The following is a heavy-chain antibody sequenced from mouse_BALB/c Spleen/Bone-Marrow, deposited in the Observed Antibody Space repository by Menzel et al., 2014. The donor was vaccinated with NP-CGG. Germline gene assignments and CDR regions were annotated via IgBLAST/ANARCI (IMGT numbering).Heavy chain of an antibody. Sequence: EVHLVESGGGLVKPGGSLKLSCAASGFTFSDYYMYWVRQTPEKRLEWVATISDGGSYTYYPDSVKGRFTISRDNAKNNLYLQMSSLKSEDTAMYYCARGSSNFDYWGQGTTLTVSS. CDR2: ISDGGSYT. V-gene: IGHV5-4*02. CDR3: ARGSSNFDY. J-gene: IGHJ2*01. CDR1: GFTFSDYY. D-gene: IGHD1-1*01.